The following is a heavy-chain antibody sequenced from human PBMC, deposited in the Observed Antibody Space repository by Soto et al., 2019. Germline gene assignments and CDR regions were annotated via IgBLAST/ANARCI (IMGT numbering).Heavy chain of an antibody. CDR3: PRSQGSSTSLEIYYYYYYGMDD. CDR2: IIPISGTA. V-gene: IGHV1-69*01. Sequence: QVQLVQSGAEVKKPGSSVKVSCKASGGTFSSYAISWVRQAPGQGLEWMGGIIPISGTANYAQKCQGRVTITADESTSTAYMELSSLRSEDTAVYYCPRSQGSSTSLEIYYYYYYGMDDWGQGTTVTVSS. D-gene: IGHD2-2*01. J-gene: IGHJ6*02. CDR1: GGTFSSYA.